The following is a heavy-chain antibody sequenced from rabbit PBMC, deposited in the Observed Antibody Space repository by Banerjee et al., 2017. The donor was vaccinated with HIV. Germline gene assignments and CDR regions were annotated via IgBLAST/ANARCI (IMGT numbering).Heavy chain of an antibody. D-gene: IGHD1-1*01. V-gene: IGHV1S40*01. CDR2: IYGGKGST. CDR3: ARSTSGYDIGDL. CDR1: GFSFSSSYY. J-gene: IGHJ4*01. Sequence: QSLEESGGDLVKPGASLTLTCTASGFSFSSSYYMCWVRQAPGKGLEWIGIIYGGKGSTDYASWVNGRFTISSDNAQNTVDLQMNSLTAADTATYFCARSTSGYDIGDLWGPGTLVTIS.